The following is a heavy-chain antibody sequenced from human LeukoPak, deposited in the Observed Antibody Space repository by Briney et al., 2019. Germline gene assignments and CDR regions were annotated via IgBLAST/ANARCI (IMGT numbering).Heavy chain of an antibody. CDR1: GFTFSSYE. Sequence: PGGSLRLSCAASGFTFSSYEMNWVRQAPGKGLEWVSYISSSGSTIYYADSVKGRFTISRDNAKNSLYLQMNSLRAEDTAVYYCARASSWYDRYYYMDVWGKGTTVTVSS. V-gene: IGHV3-48*03. J-gene: IGHJ6*03. CDR2: ISSSGSTI. CDR3: ARASSWYDRYYYMDV. D-gene: IGHD6-13*01.